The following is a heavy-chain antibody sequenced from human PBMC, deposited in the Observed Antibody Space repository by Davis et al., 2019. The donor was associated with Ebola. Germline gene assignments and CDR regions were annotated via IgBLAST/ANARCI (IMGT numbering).Heavy chain of an antibody. J-gene: IGHJ4*02. Sequence: SVKVSCKASGGTFSSYAISWVRQAPGHGLEWMGGIIPIFGTANYAQKFQGRVTITADKSTSTAYMELSSLRSEDTAVYYCARRYCSGGSCYLDYWGQGTLVTVSS. CDR3: ARRYCSGGSCYLDY. CDR1: GGTFSSYA. V-gene: IGHV1-69*06. D-gene: IGHD2-15*01. CDR2: IIPIFGTA.